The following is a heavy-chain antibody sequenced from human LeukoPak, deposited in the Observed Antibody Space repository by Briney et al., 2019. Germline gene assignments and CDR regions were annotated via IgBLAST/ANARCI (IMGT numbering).Heavy chain of an antibody. D-gene: IGHD3-10*01. V-gene: IGHV1-46*01. CDR1: GYTFTSYY. CDR3: ARTDYYGSGSYYNRNPAY. Sequence: EASVKVSXKASGYTFTSYYMHWVRQAPGQGLEWIGIINPSGGSTSYPQKFQGRVTMTRDTSTSTVFMELSSLRSDDTAVYYCARTDYYGSGSYYNRNPAYWGQGTLVTVSS. CDR2: INPSGGST. J-gene: IGHJ4*02.